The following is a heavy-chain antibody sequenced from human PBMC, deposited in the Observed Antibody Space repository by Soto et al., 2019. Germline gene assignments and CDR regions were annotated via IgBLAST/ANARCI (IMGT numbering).Heavy chain of an antibody. Sequence: GGSLRLSCAASGFTFSSYAMHWVRQAPGKGLEWVAVISYDGSNKYYADSVKGRFTISRDNSKNTLYLQMNSLRAEDTAVYYCARGYSSSWPHLDYYYYGMDVWGQGTTVTVS. CDR1: GFTFSSYA. CDR2: ISYDGSNK. CDR3: ARGYSSSWPHLDYYYYGMDV. D-gene: IGHD6-13*01. J-gene: IGHJ6*02. V-gene: IGHV3-30-3*01.